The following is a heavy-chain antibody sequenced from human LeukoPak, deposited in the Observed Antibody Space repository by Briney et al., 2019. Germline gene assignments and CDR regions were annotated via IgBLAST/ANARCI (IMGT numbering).Heavy chain of an antibody. CDR1: GGSISSGDYY. CDR2: IYYSGST. J-gene: IGHJ4*02. CDR3: ASLRDSGSYWFDY. V-gene: IGHV4-30-4*01. D-gene: IGHD1-26*01. Sequence: SETLSLTCTVSGGSISSGDYYWSWIRQPPGKGLERIGYIYYSGSTYYNPSLKSRVTISVDTSKNQFSLRLSSVTAADTAVYYCASLRDSGSYWFDYWGQGTLDTVSS.